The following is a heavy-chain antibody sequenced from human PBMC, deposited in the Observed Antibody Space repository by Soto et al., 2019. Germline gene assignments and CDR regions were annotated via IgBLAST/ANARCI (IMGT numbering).Heavy chain of an antibody. D-gene: IGHD6-19*01. CDR2: IIPIFGTA. CDR1: GGTFSSYA. CDR3: ARDSPTIAVAGTVLYFDY. J-gene: IGHJ4*02. V-gene: IGHV1-69*01. Sequence: QVQLVQSGAEVKKPGSSVKVSCKASGGTFSSYAISWVRQAPGQGLEWMGGIIPIFGTANYAQKFQGRVTITADESTSTAYMELSSLRSEDTVVYYCARDSPTIAVAGTVLYFDYWGQGTLVTVSS.